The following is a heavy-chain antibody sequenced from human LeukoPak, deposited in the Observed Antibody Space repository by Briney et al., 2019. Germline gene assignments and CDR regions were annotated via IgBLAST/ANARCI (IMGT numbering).Heavy chain of an antibody. V-gene: IGHV3-23*01. CDR1: EFTFGSYA. Sequence: PGGSLRLSCAASEFTFGSYAINWVRQAPGKGLEWVSAISGGGGSIYYADSVKGRFTISRDNSKNTLFLQMNSLRAEDTAVYYCATYNSGTIDHWGQGTLVTVSS. CDR2: ISGGGGSI. CDR3: ATYNSGTIDH. J-gene: IGHJ4*02. D-gene: IGHD1-1*01.